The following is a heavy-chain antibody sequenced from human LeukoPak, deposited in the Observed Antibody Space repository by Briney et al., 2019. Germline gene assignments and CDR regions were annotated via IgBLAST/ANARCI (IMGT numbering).Heavy chain of an antibody. CDR2: ISAYNGTA. CDR3: ARQGLVLMVYVLFDY. V-gene: IGHV1-18*01. Sequence: ASVKVSCKASGYTFTSYGISWGRQAPGQGLEGMGWISAYNGTANYSQKLQRRVPMTTHTATSTAYMELRSLRSDDTAVYYCARQGLVLMVYVLFDYWGQGTLVTVSS. CDR1: GYTFTSYG. D-gene: IGHD2-8*01. J-gene: IGHJ4*02.